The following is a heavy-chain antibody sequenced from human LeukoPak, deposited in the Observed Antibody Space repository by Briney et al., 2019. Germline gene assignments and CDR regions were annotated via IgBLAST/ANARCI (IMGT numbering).Heavy chain of an antibody. J-gene: IGHJ4*02. D-gene: IGHD3-22*01. Sequence: SETLSLTCTVSGGSISSYYWSWLRQPPGKGLKWIGHIYYSGYTTYSPSLRSRVTISVDTSKNQFSLKLSSVTAADTAVYYCARGRDYYDSSGYLAWGQGTLVTVSS. CDR2: IYYSGYT. CDR3: ARGRDYYDSSGYLA. CDR1: GGSISSYY. V-gene: IGHV4-59*01.